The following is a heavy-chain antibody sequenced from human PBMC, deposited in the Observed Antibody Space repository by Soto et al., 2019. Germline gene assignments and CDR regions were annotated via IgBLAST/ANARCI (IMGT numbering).Heavy chain of an antibody. V-gene: IGHV1-69*01. D-gene: IGHD4-4*01. J-gene: IGHJ4*02. CDR1: GGTFSNYP. CDR3: ARPRTVASTKGYDY. CDR2: IIPIFGTV. Sequence: QVQLVQSGAEVKKPGSSVKVSCKASGGTFSNYPFTWVRQAPGQGLEWMGVIIPIFGTVTYAQTFQGRVTISADESTSTAYMEMRSLTSEDTALYYCARPRTVASTKGYDYWSQGTLVTVSS.